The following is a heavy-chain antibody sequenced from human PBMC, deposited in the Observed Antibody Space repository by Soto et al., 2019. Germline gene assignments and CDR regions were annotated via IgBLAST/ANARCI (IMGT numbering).Heavy chain of an antibody. D-gene: IGHD3-22*01. J-gene: IGHJ4*02. V-gene: IGHV3-33*06. CDR2: TWSGGRGE. CDR1: GFAFSYHG. CDR3: AKDDDTSSHYSLLDF. Sequence: QVQLVESGGGVVQPGTSLRLSCAASGFAFSYHGIHWVRQAPGKGLEWVAVTWSGGRGEYYADSVRGRFTISRDNSKTTVYLQMNSLRVEDTAVYYCAKDDDTSSHYSLLDFRGQGTLVTDSS.